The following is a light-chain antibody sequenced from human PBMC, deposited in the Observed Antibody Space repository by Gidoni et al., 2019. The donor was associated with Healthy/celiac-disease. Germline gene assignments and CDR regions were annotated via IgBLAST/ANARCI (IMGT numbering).Light chain of an antibody. J-gene: IGLJ2*01. CDR3: CSYAGSSTYVV. Sequence: QSALTQPASVSGSPGQSITISCPGTSIDVGSYNLVSWYQQHPGKAPKLMIYEDSKRPSGVSNRFSGSKSGNTASLTISGLQAEDEADYYCCSYAGSSTYVVFGGGTKLTVL. V-gene: IGLV2-23*01. CDR2: EDS. CDR1: SIDVGSYNL.